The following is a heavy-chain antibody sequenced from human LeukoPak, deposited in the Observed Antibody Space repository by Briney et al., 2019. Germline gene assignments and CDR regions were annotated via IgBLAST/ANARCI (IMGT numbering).Heavy chain of an antibody. J-gene: IGHJ4*02. CDR1: GYTFTSYY. D-gene: IGHD3-16*01. CDR2: INPSGGST. CDR3: ARAPERGNYFDY. V-gene: IGHV1-46*01. Sequence: ASVKVSCKASGYTFTSYYMHWVRQAPGQGLQWMGIINPSGGSTTYAQEFHGRVTMTRDTSASTVYMELSSLRSEDTAVYYCARAPERGNYFDYWGQGTLVTVSS.